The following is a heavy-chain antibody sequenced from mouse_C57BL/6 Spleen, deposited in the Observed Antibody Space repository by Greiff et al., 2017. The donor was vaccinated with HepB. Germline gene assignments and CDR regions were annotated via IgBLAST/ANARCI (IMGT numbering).Heavy chain of an antibody. D-gene: IGHD1-1*01. CDR1: GFNIKDYY. CDR2: IDPEDGET. CDR3: ATVVGEYYFDY. Sequence: EVKLVESGAELVKPGASVKLSCTASGFNIKDYYMHWVKQRTEQGLEWIGRIDPEDGETKYAPKFQGKVTITADTSSNTAYLKLSSLTSEDTAVYYCATVVGEYYFDYWGQGTTLTVSS. V-gene: IGHV14-2*01. J-gene: IGHJ2*01.